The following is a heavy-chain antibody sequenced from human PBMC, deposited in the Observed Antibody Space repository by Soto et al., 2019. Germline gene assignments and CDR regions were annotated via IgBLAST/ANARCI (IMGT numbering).Heavy chain of an antibody. CDR3: ARDDAAGWFDP. CDR1: GFTFSSYS. CDR2: ISRSSSTI. J-gene: IGHJ5*02. D-gene: IGHD3-10*01. Sequence: EVQLVESGGGLVQPGGFLRLSCAASGFTFSSYSMDWVRQAPGKGLEWVSYISRSSSTIYYADSVKGRFTISRDNAKNSLYLQMNGLRGEDTAVYYCARDDAAGWFDPWGQGTLVTVSS. V-gene: IGHV3-48*01.